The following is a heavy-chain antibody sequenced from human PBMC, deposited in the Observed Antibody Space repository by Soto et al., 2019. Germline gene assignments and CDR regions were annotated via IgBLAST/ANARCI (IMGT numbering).Heavy chain of an antibody. CDR1: GGSFSGYY. J-gene: IGHJ6*02. CDR2: INHSGST. V-gene: IGHV4-34*01. Sequence: PSETLSLTCAVYGGSFSGYYWSWIRQPPGKGLEWIGEINHSGSTNYNPSLKSRVTISVDTSKNQFSLKLSSVTAADTAVYYCARGDTTVRGLADVWGQGTTVTVSS. CDR3: ARGDTTVRGLADV. D-gene: IGHD3-10*01.